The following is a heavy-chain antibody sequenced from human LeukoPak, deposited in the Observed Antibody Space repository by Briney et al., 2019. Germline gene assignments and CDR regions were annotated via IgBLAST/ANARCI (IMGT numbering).Heavy chain of an antibody. CDR3: ARGLITMIVEV. D-gene: IGHD3-22*01. V-gene: IGHV3-48*01. CDR2: ISSSSSTI. Sequence: GGSLRLSCAASGFTFSSYSMNWVRQAPGKGLEWVSYISSSSSTIYYADSVKGRFTISRDNAKNSLYLQMNSLRAEDTAVYYCARGLITMIVEVWGQGTLVTVSS. J-gene: IGHJ4*02. CDR1: GFTFSSYS.